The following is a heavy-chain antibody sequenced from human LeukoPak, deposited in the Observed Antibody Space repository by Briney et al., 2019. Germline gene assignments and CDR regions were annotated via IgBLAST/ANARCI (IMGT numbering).Heavy chain of an antibody. V-gene: IGHV3-30*18. CDR3: AKDGMITFGGVIGNFDY. J-gene: IGHJ4*02. CDR2: ISYDGSNK. CDR1: GFTFSSYG. D-gene: IGHD3-16*02. Sequence: GGSLRLSCAASGFTFSSYGMHWVRQAPGKGLEWVAVISYDGSNKYYADSVKGRFTISRDNSKNTLYLQMNSLRAEDTAVYYCAKDGMITFGGVIGNFDYWGQGTLVTVSS.